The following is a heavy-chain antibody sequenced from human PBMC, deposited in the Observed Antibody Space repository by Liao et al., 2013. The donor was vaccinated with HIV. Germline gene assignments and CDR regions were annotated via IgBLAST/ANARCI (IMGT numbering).Heavy chain of an antibody. D-gene: IGHD2-21*01. J-gene: IGHJ4*02. CDR3: ARDRGEIAPFDY. V-gene: IGHV4-61*02. Sequence: QVQLQESGPGLVKPSQTLSLTCTVSGGSISSGSYYWSWIRQPAGKGLEWIGRIYTSGSTYYNPSLKSRVTISVDTSKNQFSLKLSSVTAADTAVYYCARDRGEIAPFDYWGQGTLVTVSS. CDR2: IYTSGST. CDR1: GGSISSGSYY.